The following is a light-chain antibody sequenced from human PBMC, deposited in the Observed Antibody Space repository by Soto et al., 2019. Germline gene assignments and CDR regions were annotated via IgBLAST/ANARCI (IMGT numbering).Light chain of an antibody. CDR2: KAS. CDR1: QAISNY. CDR3: QHYNSYSEA. J-gene: IGKJ1*01. Sequence: DIQMTQSPSFLSASLGDRVTITCRASQAISNYLNWYQQKPGKAPNLLIYKASTLKSGVPSRFSGSGSGTEFTLTISSLQPDDFATYYCQHYNSYSEAFGQGTKVDIK. V-gene: IGKV1-5*03.